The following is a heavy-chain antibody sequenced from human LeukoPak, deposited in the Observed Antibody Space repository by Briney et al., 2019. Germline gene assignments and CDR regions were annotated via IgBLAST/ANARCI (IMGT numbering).Heavy chain of an antibody. CDR2: INPSGGST. CDR3: ARDLADCSSTSCQSY. CDR1: GYTITNNY. V-gene: IGHV1-46*01. D-gene: IGHD2-2*01. J-gene: IGHJ4*02. Sequence: ASVEVSCKASGYTITNNYMHWVRQAPGQGLEWMGIINPSGGSTSYAQKFQGRVTMTRDTSTSTVYMELSSLRSEDTAVYYCARDLADCSSTSCQSYWGQGTLVTVSS.